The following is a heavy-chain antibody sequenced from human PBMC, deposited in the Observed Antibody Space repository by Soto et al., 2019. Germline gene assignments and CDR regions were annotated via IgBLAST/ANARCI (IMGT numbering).Heavy chain of an antibody. Sequence: QVQLVQSGAEVKKPGSSVKVSCKASGGTFSSYTISWVRQAPGQGLEWMGRIIPILGIANYAQKFQGRVTITADKSTSTAYMELSSLRSEDTAVYYCAPSRGSYYGGLEGDFDYWGQGTLVTVSS. CDR2: IIPILGIA. V-gene: IGHV1-69*02. CDR3: APSRGSYYGGLEGDFDY. D-gene: IGHD1-26*01. CDR1: GGTFSSYT. J-gene: IGHJ4*02.